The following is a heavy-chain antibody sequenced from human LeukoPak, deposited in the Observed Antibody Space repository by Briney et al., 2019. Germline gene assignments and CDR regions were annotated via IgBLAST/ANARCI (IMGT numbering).Heavy chain of an antibody. D-gene: IGHD6-19*01. CDR2: IYYSGTT. Sequence: SETLSLTCTVSGGSFSSSSYYWGWIRQPPGKGLEWIGSIYYSGTTYYNPSLKSRVTISIDTSKNQFSLRLSSVTAADTAVYYCARRSRRGSSAYTSGWLDYWGQGSLVTVSS. J-gene: IGHJ4*02. CDR3: ARRSRRGSSAYTSGWLDY. CDR1: GGSFSSSSYY. V-gene: IGHV4-39*01.